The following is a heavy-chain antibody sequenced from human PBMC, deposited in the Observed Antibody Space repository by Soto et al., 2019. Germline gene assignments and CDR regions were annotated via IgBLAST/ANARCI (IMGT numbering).Heavy chain of an antibody. D-gene: IGHD3-10*01. Sequence: PGGALKSSRKGFGYSFSSYWIGWVRQMPRKSLGWVGIIYPGDSDTRYSPSFQGQVTISADKSISTAYLQWSSLKASDTAMYYCAGGGVRGVITRTRDYYGMDVWGQGTTVTVS. CDR1: GYSFSSYW. J-gene: IGHJ6*02. V-gene: IGHV5-51*01. CDR3: AGGGVRGVITRTRDYYGMDV. CDR2: IYPGDSDT.